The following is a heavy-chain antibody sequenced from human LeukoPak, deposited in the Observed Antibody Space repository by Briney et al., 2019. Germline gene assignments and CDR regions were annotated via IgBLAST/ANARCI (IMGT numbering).Heavy chain of an antibody. CDR2: IFYSGST. Sequence: SETLSLTCAVSGGSISSSNYCWGWIRQPPGKGLEWIGNIFYSGSTYYNPSLKSRVTISVDTSKNQFSLRLSSVTAADTAVYYCAGLVVVTATIDYWGQGTLVTVSS. CDR1: GGSISSSNYC. CDR3: AGLVVVTATIDY. J-gene: IGHJ4*02. V-gene: IGHV4-39*01. D-gene: IGHD2-21*02.